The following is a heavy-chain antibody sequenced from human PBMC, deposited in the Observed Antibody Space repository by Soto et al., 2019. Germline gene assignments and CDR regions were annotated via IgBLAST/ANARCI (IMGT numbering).Heavy chain of an antibody. J-gene: IGHJ4*02. Sequence: EVQLVESGGGLVQPGGSLRLSCAASGLIFSKYWMHWIRQAPGKGLVWVARINGDGSSTAYADSVKGRFTISRDNANNTLYLQMNSLRAEDTAVYYCVSTSVTTFDHWGQGSLVTVSS. CDR2: INGDGSST. V-gene: IGHV3-74*01. CDR3: VSTSVTTFDH. D-gene: IGHD4-17*01. CDR1: GLIFSKYW.